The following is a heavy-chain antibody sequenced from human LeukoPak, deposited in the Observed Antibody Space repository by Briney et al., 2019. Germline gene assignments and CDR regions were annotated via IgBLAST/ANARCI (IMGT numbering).Heavy chain of an antibody. CDR2: IVVGSGNT. CDR1: GFTFTSSA. D-gene: IGHD6-13*01. Sequence: ASVKVSCKASGFTFTSSAMQWVRQARGQRLEWIRWIVVGSGNTNYAQKFQERVTITRDMSTSTAYMELSSLRSEDTAVYYCAAGLAAAAGLYFDYWGQGTLVTVSS. V-gene: IGHV1-58*02. J-gene: IGHJ4*02. CDR3: AAGLAAAAGLYFDY.